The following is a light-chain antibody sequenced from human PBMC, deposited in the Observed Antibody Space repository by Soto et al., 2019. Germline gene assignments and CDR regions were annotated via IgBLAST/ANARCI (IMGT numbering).Light chain of an antibody. J-gene: IGLJ2*01. CDR1: SSDVGGCNS. CDR2: EVS. V-gene: IGLV2-14*01. CDR3: SSCTSSSSVV. Sequence: QSALSQPASVSGSPGQSITISCTGSSSDVGGCNSVSWYQQHPGKAPKLMIYEVSNRPSGVSNRFSGSKSGDTASLTISGLQAEDEAAYYCSSCTSSSSVVFGRGTKLTVL.